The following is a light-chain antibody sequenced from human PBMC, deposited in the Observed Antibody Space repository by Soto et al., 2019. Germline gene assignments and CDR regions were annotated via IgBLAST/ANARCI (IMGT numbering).Light chain of an antibody. CDR3: QQSDSTPYT. CDR2: DAA. V-gene: IGKV1-39*01. Sequence: DIQMTQSPSSLSASVGDRVTITCRASQTLSTYLNWYQQKPGKAPRLLIYDAASMLNGVPSRFSGSGSETDLTLTIASPQPEDFSNYYCQQSDSTPYTVGQGTKVQI. CDR1: QTLSTY. J-gene: IGKJ2*01.